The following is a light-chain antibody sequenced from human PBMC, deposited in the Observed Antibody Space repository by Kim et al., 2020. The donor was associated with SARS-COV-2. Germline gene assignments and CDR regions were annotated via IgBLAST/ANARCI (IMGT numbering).Light chain of an antibody. J-gene: IGLJ2*01. V-gene: IGLV1-40*01. CDR1: NANNGADYA. CDR3: QSYDHNLRGSV. CDR2: GEN. Sequence: RVPISCGGVNANNGADYAVHWYQQVPGTVPKDLIYGENNRPSGVPYRISGSKSGTAASLVITGLQAEDEGDYYSQSYDHNLRGSVFGGGTQLTVL.